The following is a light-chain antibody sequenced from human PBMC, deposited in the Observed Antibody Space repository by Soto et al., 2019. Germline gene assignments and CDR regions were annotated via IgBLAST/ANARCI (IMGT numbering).Light chain of an antibody. Sequence: EIVMTQSPATLSVSPGERATLSCRASQSVRINLAWYQQKPGQAPRLLIYGASSRATGIPARFSGSGSGTDFPLTISSLQSEDFAVYYCQQYNNWPPDLTFGGGTKVEIK. V-gene: IGKV3-15*01. CDR1: QSVRIN. J-gene: IGKJ4*01. CDR2: GAS. CDR3: QQYNNWPPDLT.